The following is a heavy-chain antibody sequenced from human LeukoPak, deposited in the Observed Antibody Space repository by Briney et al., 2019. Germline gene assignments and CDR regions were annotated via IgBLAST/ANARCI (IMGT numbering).Heavy chain of an antibody. CDR3: ARDRGPATAFFDY. CDR2: ISSSGSTI. Sequence: GGSLRLSCAASGFTFSDYYMSWIRQAPGKGLEWVSYISSSGSTIYYADSVKGRFTISRDNAMNSLYLQMNSPRAEDTAVYYCARDRGPATAFFDYWGQGTLVTVSS. V-gene: IGHV3-11*01. CDR1: GFTFSDYY. D-gene: IGHD2-21*02. J-gene: IGHJ4*02.